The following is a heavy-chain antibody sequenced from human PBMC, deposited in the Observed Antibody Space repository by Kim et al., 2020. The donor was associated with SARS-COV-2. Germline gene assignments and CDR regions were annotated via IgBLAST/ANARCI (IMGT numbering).Heavy chain of an antibody. Sequence: GGSLRLSCAASGFTFSSYGMHWVRQAPGKGLEWVAVISYDGSNKYYADSVKGRFTISRDNSKNTLYLQMNSLRAEDTAVYYCAKELSRKQRAFDYWGQGTLVTVSS. CDR3: AKELSRKQRAFDY. CDR2: ISYDGSNK. V-gene: IGHV3-30*18. D-gene: IGHD6-25*01. J-gene: IGHJ4*02. CDR1: GFTFSSYG.